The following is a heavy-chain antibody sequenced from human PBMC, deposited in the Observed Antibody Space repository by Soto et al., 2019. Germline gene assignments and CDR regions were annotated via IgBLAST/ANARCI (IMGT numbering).Heavy chain of an antibody. D-gene: IGHD2-2*01. CDR1: GYTFTSYG. J-gene: IGHJ6*02. CDR2: ISAYNGNT. Sequence: GASVKVSCKASGYTFTSYGISWVRQAPGRGLEWMGWISAYNGNTNYAQKLQGRVTMTTDTSTSTAYMELRSLRSDDTAVYYCARDHPIVVVPAAIFLYYYGMDVWGQGTTVTVSS. CDR3: ARDHPIVVVPAAIFLYYYGMDV. V-gene: IGHV1-18*01.